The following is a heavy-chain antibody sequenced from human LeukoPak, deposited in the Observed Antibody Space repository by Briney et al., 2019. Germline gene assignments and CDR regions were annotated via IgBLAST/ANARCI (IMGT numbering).Heavy chain of an antibody. V-gene: IGHV1-46*01. CDR3: ARARHYYDSSGYPNFDY. J-gene: IGHJ4*02. CDR2: INPSGGST. D-gene: IGHD3-22*01. CDR1: GYTFTSYY. Sequence: ASVKVSCKASGYTFTSYYMHWVRQAPGQGLEWMGIINPSGGSTSYAQKFQGRVTMTRDTSTSTVYMELSSLRSEDTAVYYCARARHYYDSSGYPNFDYWGQGTLVTVSS.